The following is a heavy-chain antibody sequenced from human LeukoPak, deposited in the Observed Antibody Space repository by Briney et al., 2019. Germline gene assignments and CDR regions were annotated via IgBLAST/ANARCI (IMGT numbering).Heavy chain of an antibody. CDR2: ISGSADNT. CDR1: GFTFSSYA. Sequence: GGSLRLSCAASGFTFSSYAMSWVRQAPGKGLEWVSTISGSADNTYYADSVKGRFTISRDNPKNTLYLQMDSLRAEDTAVYYCAKSRALYSGRGSYYKGTDSWGQGTLVTVSS. J-gene: IGHJ5*01. D-gene: IGHD3-10*01. V-gene: IGHV3-23*01. CDR3: AKSRALYSGRGSYYKGTDS.